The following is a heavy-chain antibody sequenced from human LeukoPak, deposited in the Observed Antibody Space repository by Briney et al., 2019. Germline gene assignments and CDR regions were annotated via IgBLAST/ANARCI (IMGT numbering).Heavy chain of an antibody. Sequence: GGSLRLSCAASGFTLNGYEMNWVRQAPGKGLEWVSYNSSTSSTIYYADSVRGRFTISRDKAKNSLHLQMNSLRAEDTAVYYCARGESSGWDRQDFFDYWGQGTLVTVSS. V-gene: IGHV3-48*03. CDR2: NSSTSSTI. D-gene: IGHD6-19*01. CDR3: ARGESSGWDRQDFFDY. CDR1: GFTLNGYE. J-gene: IGHJ4*02.